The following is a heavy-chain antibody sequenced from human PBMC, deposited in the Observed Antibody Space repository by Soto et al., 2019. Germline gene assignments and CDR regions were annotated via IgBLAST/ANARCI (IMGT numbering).Heavy chain of an antibody. J-gene: IGHJ3*01. CDR3: AIFYYESRGTTKNRAFDC. Sequence: GGSMRLSCASSEFTFSNNRWIWVRQDHGKGLDWVSGITGSGRDTYYADSVKGRFTISRDNAKNSLYLQMNSLRAEDTAVYYCAIFYYESRGTTKNRAFDCWGQRKMVTFSS. V-gene: IGHV3-23*01. CDR2: ITGSGRDT. CDR1: EFTFSNNR. D-gene: IGHD3-22*01.